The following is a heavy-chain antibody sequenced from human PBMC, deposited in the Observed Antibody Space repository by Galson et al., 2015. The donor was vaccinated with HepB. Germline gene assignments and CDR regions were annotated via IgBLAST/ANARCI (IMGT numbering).Heavy chain of an antibody. V-gene: IGHV3-23*01. D-gene: IGHD4-17*01. CDR2: ISGSGGST. Sequence: SLRLSCAASGFTFSSYAMSWVRQAPGKGLEWVSAISGSGGSTYYADSVKGRFTISRDNSKNTLYLQMNSLRAEDTAVYYCAKDWGVGLRTRGGGDYWGQGTLVTVSS. CDR1: GFTFSSYA. CDR3: AKDWGVGLRTRGGGDY. J-gene: IGHJ4*02.